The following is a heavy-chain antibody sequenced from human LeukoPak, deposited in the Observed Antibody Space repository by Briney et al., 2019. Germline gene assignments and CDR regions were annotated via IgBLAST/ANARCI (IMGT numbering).Heavy chain of an antibody. D-gene: IGHD2-15*01. J-gene: IGHJ6*03. Sequence: GGSLRLLCAPSGFTVSSNYMSWVGQAPGKGLEWVSVIYCGGSTYYADSVKGRFTISRDNSKNTLYLQMNILRAEDTAVYYWAGRGCSGGSCYGYYYYYMDVWGKETTVTVSS. CDR2: IYCGGST. CDR3: AGRGCSGGSCYGYYYYYMDV. CDR1: GFTVSSNY. V-gene: IGHV3-53*01.